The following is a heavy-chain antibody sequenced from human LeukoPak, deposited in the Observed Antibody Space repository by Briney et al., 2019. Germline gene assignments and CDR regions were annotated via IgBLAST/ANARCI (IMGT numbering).Heavy chain of an antibody. CDR1: GYTFTGYY. V-gene: IGHV1-2*02. J-gene: IGHJ4*02. Sequence: GASVKVSCKASGYTFTGYYIHWVRQAPGQGLEWMGWINPNSGGTNYAQKFQGRVTMTRDTSISTAYMELSRLRSDDTAVYYCARASAGYSSGWHDYWGQGTLVTVSS. CDR2: INPNSGGT. D-gene: IGHD6-19*01. CDR3: ARASAGYSSGWHDY.